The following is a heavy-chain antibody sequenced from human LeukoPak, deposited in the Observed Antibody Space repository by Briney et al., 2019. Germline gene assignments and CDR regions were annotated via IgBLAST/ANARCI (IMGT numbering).Heavy chain of an antibody. J-gene: IGHJ6*02. CDR3: ATDYSNFYGMDV. CDR2: IQNSART. Sequence: SETLSLTCTVSAGSIRSYFWSWIRQPPGKGLEWIGYIQNSARTNYNPSLESRVTISVDSSKDQFSLRLSSVTAADTAVYYCATDYSNFYGMDVWGQGTTVTVSS. V-gene: IGHV4-59*01. D-gene: IGHD4-11*01. CDR1: AGSIRSYF.